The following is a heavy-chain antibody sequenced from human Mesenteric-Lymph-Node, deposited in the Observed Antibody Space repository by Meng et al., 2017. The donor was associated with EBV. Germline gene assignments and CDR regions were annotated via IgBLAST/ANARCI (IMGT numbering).Heavy chain of an antibody. CDR1: GGSVSSGGYS. V-gene: IGHV4-30-2*01. J-gene: IGHJ4*02. CDR3: ARRGIAEGFDF. CDR2: IYHFGSP. Sequence: QLPGSGSGLVKPSQTLSLTCAVSGGSVSSGGYSWSWIRQPPGKGLEWIGYIYHFGSPNYNPSLKSRVTISVDRSKNQFSLNLTSMTAADTAVYYCARRGIAEGFDFWGQGTLVTVSS.